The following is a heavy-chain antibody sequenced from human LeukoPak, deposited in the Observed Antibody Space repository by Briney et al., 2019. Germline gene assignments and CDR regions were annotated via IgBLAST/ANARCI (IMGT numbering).Heavy chain of an antibody. J-gene: IGHJ4*02. V-gene: IGHV4-31*03. D-gene: IGHD6-13*01. Sequence: SETLSLTCTVSGDSIISGGYYWRWIRQRPGKGLEWIGYIYYSGSTYYNPSLKSRVTISVDTSKNQFSMKLSSVTAADTAVYYCARGVAAAGTADYWGQGTLVTVSS. CDR2: IYYSGST. CDR1: GDSIISGGYY. CDR3: ARGVAAAGTADY.